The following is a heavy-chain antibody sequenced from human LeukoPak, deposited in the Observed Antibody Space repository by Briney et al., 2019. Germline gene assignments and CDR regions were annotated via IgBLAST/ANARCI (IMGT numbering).Heavy chain of an antibody. CDR3: ASADYDILTGYQC. CDR2: VYYSGNT. CDR1: GGSISSGGYY. J-gene: IGHJ4*02. D-gene: IGHD3-9*01. V-gene: IGHV4-31*03. Sequence: PSETLSLTCSISGGSISSGGYYWSWIRQHPGKGLEWIGYVYYSGNTYYNPSLKSRVTISVDTSENQFSLRLTSVTAADTAVYYCASADYDILTGYQCWGQGTLVTVSS.